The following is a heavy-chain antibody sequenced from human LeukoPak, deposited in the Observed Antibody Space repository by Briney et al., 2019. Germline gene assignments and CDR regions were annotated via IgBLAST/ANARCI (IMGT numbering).Heavy chain of an antibody. J-gene: IGHJ3*02. CDR1: GGSISSYY. Sequence: SETLSLTCTVSGGSISSYYWSWIRQPPGKGLEWIGYIYYSGSTNYNPSLKSRVTISVDTSKNQFSLKLSSVTAADTAVYYCARERPRPAGGYSAFDIWGQGTMVTVSS. CDR2: IYYSGST. D-gene: IGHD5-12*01. CDR3: ARERPRPAGGYSAFDI. V-gene: IGHV4-59*01.